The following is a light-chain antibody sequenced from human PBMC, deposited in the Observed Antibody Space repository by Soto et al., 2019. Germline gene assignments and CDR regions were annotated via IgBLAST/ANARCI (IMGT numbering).Light chain of an antibody. V-gene: IGKV3-15*01. CDR2: GAS. CDR1: QSVSSN. J-gene: IGKJ5*01. CDR3: QQYGSSPIT. Sequence: EIVMTQSPATLSVSPGERATLSCRASQSVSSNLAWYQQKPGQAPRLLIYGASTRATGIPARFSGSGSGTDFTLTISRLEPEDFAVYYCQQYGSSPITVGQGTRLESK.